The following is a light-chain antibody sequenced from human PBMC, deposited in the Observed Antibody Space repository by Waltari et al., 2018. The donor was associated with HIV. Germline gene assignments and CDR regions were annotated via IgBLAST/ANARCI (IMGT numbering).Light chain of an antibody. V-gene: IGLV2-23*01. J-gene: IGLJ2*01. Sequence: QSALTQPASVSGSPGQSITISCTGTSRDTGNYNLVSWYQLYPGKAPNLIIYEDNKRPSGVSNRFSGSKSADTASLTISGLQAEDEADYYCCAYAGGLEFGGGTKLTV. CDR2: EDN. CDR1: SRDTGNYNL. CDR3: CAYAGGLE.